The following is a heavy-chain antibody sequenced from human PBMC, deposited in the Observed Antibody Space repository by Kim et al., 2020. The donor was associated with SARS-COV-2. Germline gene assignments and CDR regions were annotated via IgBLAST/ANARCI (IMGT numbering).Heavy chain of an antibody. Sequence: GGSLRLSCAASGFTFSSYGMHWVRQAPGKGLEWVAVIWYDGSNKYYADSVKGRFTISRDNSKNTLYLQMNSLRAEDTAVYYCARGETITVTTGLHYYYYGMDVWGQGTTVTVSS. CDR1: GFTFSSYG. CDR2: IWYDGSNK. V-gene: IGHV3-33*01. CDR3: ARGETITVTTGLHYYYYGMDV. D-gene: IGHD4-17*01. J-gene: IGHJ6*02.